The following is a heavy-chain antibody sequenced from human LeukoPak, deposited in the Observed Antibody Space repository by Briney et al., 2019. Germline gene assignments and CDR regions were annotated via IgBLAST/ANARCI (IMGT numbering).Heavy chain of an antibody. Sequence: SQTLSLTCAISGDSVSSNSAAWNWIRQSPSRGLEWLGRTYYRSKWYNDYAVSVKSRITINPDTSKNQFSLQLNSVTPEDTAVYYCARARGGKSLSPIVSTFDYWGQGTLVTVSS. CDR1: GDSVSSNSAA. J-gene: IGHJ4*02. D-gene: IGHD2-15*01. CDR2: TYYRSKWYN. CDR3: ARARGGKSLSPIVSTFDY. V-gene: IGHV6-1*01.